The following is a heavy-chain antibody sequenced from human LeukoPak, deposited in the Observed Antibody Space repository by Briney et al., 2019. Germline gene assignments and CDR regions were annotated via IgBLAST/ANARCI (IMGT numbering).Heavy chain of an antibody. Sequence: ASVKVSCKVSGYTLINLSMHWVRRAPGKGLEWMGSSDPHQTNYARNFQGRLTMTEDTSADTAYMELSSLRSEDTAVYYCASILYGYGLDVWGKGTKVTVSS. CDR2: SDPHQT. V-gene: IGHV1-24*01. D-gene: IGHD2/OR15-2a*01. J-gene: IGHJ6*04. CDR1: GYTLINLS. CDR3: ASILYGYGLDV.